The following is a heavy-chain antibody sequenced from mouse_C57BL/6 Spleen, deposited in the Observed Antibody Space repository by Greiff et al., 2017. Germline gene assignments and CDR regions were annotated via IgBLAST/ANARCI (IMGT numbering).Heavy chain of an antibody. CDR2: IDPSDSYT. CDR1: GYTFTSYW. V-gene: IGHV1-50*01. CDR3: AKYGYSNYGFSY. Sequence: QVQLQQPGAELVKPGASVKLSCKASGYTFTSYWMQWVKQRPGQGLEWIGEIDPSDSYTNYNQKFKGKATLTVDTSSSTAYMQLSGLTSGSSAVYNCAKYGYSNYGFSYWGEGTLCTVSA. J-gene: IGHJ3*01. D-gene: IGHD2-5*01.